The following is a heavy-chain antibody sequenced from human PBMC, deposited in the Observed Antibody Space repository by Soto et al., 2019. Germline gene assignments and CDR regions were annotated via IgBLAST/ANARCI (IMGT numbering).Heavy chain of an antibody. CDR2: INPNSGGT. D-gene: IGHD3-3*01. V-gene: IGHV1-2*04. CDR1: GYTFTGYY. Sequence: ASVKVSCKASGYTFTGYYMHWVRQAPGQGLEWMGWINPNSGGTNYAQKFQGWVTMTRDTSISTAYMELSRLRSDDTAVYYCARGPAGDVWSGSNTPCGYGMDGWGKGTTVTVSS. J-gene: IGHJ6*04. CDR3: ARGPAGDVWSGSNTPCGYGMDG.